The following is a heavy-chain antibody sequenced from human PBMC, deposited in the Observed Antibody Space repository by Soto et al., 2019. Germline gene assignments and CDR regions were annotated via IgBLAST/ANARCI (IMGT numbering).Heavy chain of an antibody. V-gene: IGHV3-23*01. J-gene: IGHJ4*02. Sequence: GGSLRLSCAASGFTFSSYAMSWVRQAPGKGLEWVSAISGSGGSTYYADSVKGRFTISRDNSKNTLYLQMNSLRAEDTAVYYCAKGTTGYSYGYAFDYWGQGTLVTVSS. CDR3: AKGTTGYSYGYAFDY. CDR2: ISGSGGST. D-gene: IGHD5-18*01. CDR1: GFTFSSYA.